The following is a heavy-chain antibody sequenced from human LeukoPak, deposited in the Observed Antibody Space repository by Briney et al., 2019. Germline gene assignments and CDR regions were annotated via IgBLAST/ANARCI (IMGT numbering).Heavy chain of an antibody. CDR2: INRSGST. D-gene: IGHD2-15*01. CDR1: GESFSNFY. CDR3: ARGYCSGGSCYSYYYYNYMDV. J-gene: IGHJ6*03. V-gene: IGHV4-34*01. Sequence: SETLSLTCAVYGESFSNFYWSWIRQPPGKGLEWIGEINRSGSTNYNPSLKSRVTISVDTSKNQFSLKLSSVTAADTAVYYCARGYCSGGSCYSYYYYNYMDVWGKGTTVTVSS.